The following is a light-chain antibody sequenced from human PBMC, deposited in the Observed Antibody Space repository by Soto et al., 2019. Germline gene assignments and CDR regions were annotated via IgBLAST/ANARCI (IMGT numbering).Light chain of an antibody. CDR3: QQFDTYPLT. J-gene: IGKJ5*01. Sequence: AIQLTQSPSSLSASVGDRVTITCRASQGISSAFAWYQQKPGKVPKLLIYDASSLESGVPSRFTGSGSGTDFTLTISSLQPKDFATYYCQQFDTYPLTFGQVTRLEIK. V-gene: IGKV1-13*02. CDR1: QGISSA. CDR2: DAS.